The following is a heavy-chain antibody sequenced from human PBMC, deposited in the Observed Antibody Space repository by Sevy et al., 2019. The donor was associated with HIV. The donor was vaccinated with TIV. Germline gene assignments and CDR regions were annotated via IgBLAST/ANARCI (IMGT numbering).Heavy chain of an antibody. CDR1: GFTFSSYS. CDR3: ARAYTSFSSGECNDDYGMAV. V-gene: IGHV3-21*01. D-gene: IGHD6-19*01. J-gene: IGHJ6*02. CDR2: ISSSSSYI. Sequence: GGSLRLSCAASGFTFSSYSMNWVRQAPGKGLEWVSSISSSSSYIYYADSVKGRFTISRDNAKNSLYLQMNSLRAEDTAVYYCARAYTSFSSGECNDDYGMAVWGQGTTVSDSS.